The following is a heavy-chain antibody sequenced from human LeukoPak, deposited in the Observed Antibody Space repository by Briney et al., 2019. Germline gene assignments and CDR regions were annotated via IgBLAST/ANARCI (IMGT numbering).Heavy chain of an antibody. D-gene: IGHD2-15*01. V-gene: IGHV3-7*01. CDR2: IKQDGSEK. Sequence: GGSLRLSCAASGFTFSSYWMSWVRQAPGKGLEWVANIKQDGSEKYYVDSVKGRFTISRDNAKNSLYLQMNSLRAEDTAVCYCASSPCSGGSCYKGYWGQGTLVTVSS. CDR3: ASSPCSGGSCYKGY. CDR1: GFTFSSYW. J-gene: IGHJ4*02.